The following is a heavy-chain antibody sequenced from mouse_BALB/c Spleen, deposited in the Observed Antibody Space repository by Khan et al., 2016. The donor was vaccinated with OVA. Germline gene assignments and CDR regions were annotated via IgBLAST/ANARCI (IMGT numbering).Heavy chain of an antibody. CDR2: INPSTGYS. V-gene: IGHV1-7*01. Sequence: QIQLVQSGAELAKPGASVKMSCKASGYTFTSYWMHWVKQRPGQGLEWIGYINPSTGYSEFNQKFKDKATLTADKSSSTAYMQLSSLTSDDSAVYYCANHGSTSAWFAYWGQGTLVTVS. CDR1: GYTFTSYW. CDR3: ANHGSTSAWFAY. D-gene: IGHD1-1*01. J-gene: IGHJ3*01.